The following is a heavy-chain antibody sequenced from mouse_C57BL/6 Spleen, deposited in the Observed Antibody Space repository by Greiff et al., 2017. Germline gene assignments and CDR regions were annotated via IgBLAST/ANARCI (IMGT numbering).Heavy chain of an antibody. J-gene: IGHJ3*01. CDR2: IYPGSGST. V-gene: IGHV1-55*01. CDR1: GYTFTSYW. Sequence: QVQLQQPGAELVKPGASVKMSCKASGYTFTSYWITWVKQRPGQGLEWIGDIYPGSGSTNYNEKSKSKATLTVDTSSSTAYMQLSSLTSEDSAVYYCARAAYDYDWFAYWGQGTLVTVSA. D-gene: IGHD2-4*01. CDR3: ARAAYDYDWFAY.